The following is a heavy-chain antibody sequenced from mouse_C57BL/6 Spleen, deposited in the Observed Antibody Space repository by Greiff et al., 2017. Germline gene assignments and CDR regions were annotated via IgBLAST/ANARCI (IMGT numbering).Heavy chain of an antibody. CDR1: GFNIKDDY. V-gene: IGHV14-4*01. CDR2: IDPENGDT. J-gene: IGHJ3*01. Sequence: EVQLQQSGAELVRPGASVKLSCTASGFNIKDDYMHWVKQRPEQGLEWIGWIDPENGDTEYASKFQGKATITADTSSNTAYLQRSSLPSEDAAVYYCVSRGWFAYWGQGTLVTVSA. CDR3: VSRGWFAY.